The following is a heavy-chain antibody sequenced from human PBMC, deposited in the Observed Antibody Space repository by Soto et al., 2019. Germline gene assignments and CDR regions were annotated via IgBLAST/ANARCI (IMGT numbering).Heavy chain of an antibody. D-gene: IGHD5-12*01. V-gene: IGHV1-69*13. CDR2: IIPIFGTA. Sequence: SVKVSCKSSGGTLSSYAISWVRQAPGQGLEWMGGIIPIFGTANYAQKFQGRVTITADESTSTAYMELSSLRAEDTAVYYCARDRRFYSGHDYALRTHYGMDVWGQGTTVTVSS. CDR1: GGTLSSYA. J-gene: IGHJ6*02. CDR3: ARDRRFYSGHDYALRTHYGMDV.